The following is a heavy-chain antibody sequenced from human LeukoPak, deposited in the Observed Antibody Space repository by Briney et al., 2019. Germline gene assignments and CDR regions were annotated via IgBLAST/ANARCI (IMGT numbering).Heavy chain of an antibody. J-gene: IGHJ3*02. CDR1: GFTFSSHG. Sequence: GGSLRLSCAASGFTFSSHGMHWVRQAPGKGLEWVAMIWYDGSKKYYGDSVKGRFTVSRDNSKNTVDLQMNSLRVEDTAVYYCARDPYGYYVDYAFDIWGQGTLVTVSS. CDR2: IWYDGSKK. D-gene: IGHD3-22*01. CDR3: ARDPYGYYVDYAFDI. V-gene: IGHV3-33*01.